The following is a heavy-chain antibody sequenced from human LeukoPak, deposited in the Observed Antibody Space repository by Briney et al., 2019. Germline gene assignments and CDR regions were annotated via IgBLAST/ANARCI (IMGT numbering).Heavy chain of an antibody. V-gene: IGHV3-48*01. Sequence: GGSLRLSCAASGFTFSSYSMNWVRQAPGKGLEWVSYISSSSSTIYYADSVKGRFTISRDNSKNTLYLQMNSLSAEDTAVYYCARGVIVVVAATSNWFDPWGQGTLVTVSS. CDR3: ARGVIVVVAATSNWFDP. D-gene: IGHD2-15*01. CDR2: ISSSSSTI. CDR1: GFTFSSYS. J-gene: IGHJ5*02.